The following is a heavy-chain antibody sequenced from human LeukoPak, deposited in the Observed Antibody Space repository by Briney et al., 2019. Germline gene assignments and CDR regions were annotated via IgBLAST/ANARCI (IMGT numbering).Heavy chain of an antibody. J-gene: IGHJ4*02. V-gene: IGHV4-39*01. Sequence: SETLSLTCTVSGGSISSSSYYWGWIRQPPGQGLEWIGSIYYSGSTYYNPSLKSRVTISVDTSKNQFSLKLSSVTAADTAVYYCARGEWGALTNDYWGQGTLVTVSS. CDR1: GGSISSSSYY. CDR3: ARGEWGALTNDY. D-gene: IGHD3-16*01. CDR2: IYYSGST.